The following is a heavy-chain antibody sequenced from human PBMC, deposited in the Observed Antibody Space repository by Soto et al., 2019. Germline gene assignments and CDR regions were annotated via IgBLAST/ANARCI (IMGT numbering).Heavy chain of an antibody. CDR1: GCTFSSYT. CDR2: IIPILGIA. Sequence: GASLKVSCKSPGCTFSSYTSSWARQAPGQGLEWMGRIIPILGIANYAQKFQGRVTITADKSTSTAYMELSSLRSEDTAVYYCATPGGGYSGYDYFDYWGQGTLVTVSS. J-gene: IGHJ4*02. CDR3: ATPGGGYSGYDYFDY. V-gene: IGHV1-69*02. D-gene: IGHD5-12*01.